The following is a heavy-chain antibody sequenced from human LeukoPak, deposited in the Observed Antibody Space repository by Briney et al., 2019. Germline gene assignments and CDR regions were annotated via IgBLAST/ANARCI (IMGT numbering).Heavy chain of an antibody. Sequence: SVKVSCKASGGTFSNYGINWVRQAPGHGLEWMGRVVPIFGTTHYAQEFQGRFTITTDESTSTAYMVLSSLRSDDTAVYYCGMSSHGYYYYYMDVWGKGTTVLVSS. V-gene: IGHV1-69*05. CDR1: GGTFSNYG. CDR3: GMSSHGYYYYYMDV. CDR2: VVPIFGTT. J-gene: IGHJ6*03.